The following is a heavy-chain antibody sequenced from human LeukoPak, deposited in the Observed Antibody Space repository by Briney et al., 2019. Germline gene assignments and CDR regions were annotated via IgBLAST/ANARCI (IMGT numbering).Heavy chain of an antibody. D-gene: IGHD3-22*01. Sequence: GASVKVSCKASGYTFTSYAMNWVRQAPGQGLEWMGRIIPILGIANYAQKFQGRVTITADKSTSTAYMELSSLRSEDTAVYYCARGASYYDSSGYYYWGQGTLVTVSS. J-gene: IGHJ4*02. CDR1: GYTFTSYA. CDR2: IIPILGIA. V-gene: IGHV1-69*04. CDR3: ARGASYYDSSGYYY.